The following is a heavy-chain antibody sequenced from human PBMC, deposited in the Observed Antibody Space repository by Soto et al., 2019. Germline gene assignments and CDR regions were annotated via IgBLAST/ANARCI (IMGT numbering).Heavy chain of an antibody. J-gene: IGHJ4*02. CDR3: AREPYDSSGYVDY. Sequence: GGSLRLSCAASGFTFSSYEMNWVRQAPGKGLEWVSYISSSGSTIYYADSVKGRFTISRDNAKSSLYLQMNSLRAEDTAAYYCAREPYDSSGYVDYWGQGTLVTVSS. D-gene: IGHD3-22*01. CDR1: GFTFSSYE. V-gene: IGHV3-48*03. CDR2: ISSSGSTI.